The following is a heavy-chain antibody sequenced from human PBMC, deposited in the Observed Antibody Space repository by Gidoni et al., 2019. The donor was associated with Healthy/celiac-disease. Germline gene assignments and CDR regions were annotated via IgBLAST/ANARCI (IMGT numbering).Heavy chain of an antibody. CDR2: IYYSGST. CDR3: ARARITMVRGVPGFDP. V-gene: IGHV4-30-4*01. D-gene: IGHD3-10*01. CDR1: GGSISSGDYY. J-gene: IGHJ5*02. Sequence: QVQLQESGPGLVKPSQTLSLTCTVSGGSISSGDYYWSWIRQPPGKGLEWIGYIYYSGSTYYNPSLKSRVTISVDTSKNQFSLKLSSVTAADTTVYYCARARITMVRGVPGFDPWGQGTLVTVSS.